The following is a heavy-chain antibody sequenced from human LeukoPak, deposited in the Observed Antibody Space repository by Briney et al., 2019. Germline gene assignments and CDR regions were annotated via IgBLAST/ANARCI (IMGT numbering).Heavy chain of an antibody. CDR3: AAEIYGSGSRYGMDV. J-gene: IGHJ6*02. Sequence: SVTVSCKASGGTFSSYAISWVRQAPGQGLEWMGGIIPIFGTANYAQKFQGRVTITADESTSTAYMELSRLRSEDTAVYYCAAEIYGSGSRYGMDVWGQGTTVTVSS. V-gene: IGHV1-69*13. CDR2: IIPIFGTA. D-gene: IGHD3-10*01. CDR1: GGTFSSYA.